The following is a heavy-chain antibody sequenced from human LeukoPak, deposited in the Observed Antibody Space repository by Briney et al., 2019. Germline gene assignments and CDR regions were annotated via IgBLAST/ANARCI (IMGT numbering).Heavy chain of an antibody. D-gene: IGHD3-3*01. CDR3: AREHYDFWSGYFQPINWFDP. V-gene: IGHV4-4*07. Sequence: PSETLSLTCTVSGGSISSYYWSWIRQPAGKGLEWIGRIYTSGSTNYNPSLKSRVTMSVDTSKNQFSLKLSSVTAADTAVYYCAREHYDFWSGYFQPINWFDPWGQGTLVTVSS. CDR1: GGSISSYY. J-gene: IGHJ5*02. CDR2: IYTSGST.